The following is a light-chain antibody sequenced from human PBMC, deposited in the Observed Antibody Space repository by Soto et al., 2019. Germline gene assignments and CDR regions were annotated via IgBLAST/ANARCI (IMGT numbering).Light chain of an antibody. Sequence: EIVMTQSPATPSVSPGERASPSCRASPSVSSNLAWYQYTPGQAPRLLIYGAPTRATGIPARFSGSGSGTEFTLTISSLQSEDFAVYYCQQYNNWPPWTFGQGTKVDIK. V-gene: IGKV3-15*01. CDR3: QQYNNWPPWT. CDR1: PSVSSN. CDR2: GAP. J-gene: IGKJ1*01.